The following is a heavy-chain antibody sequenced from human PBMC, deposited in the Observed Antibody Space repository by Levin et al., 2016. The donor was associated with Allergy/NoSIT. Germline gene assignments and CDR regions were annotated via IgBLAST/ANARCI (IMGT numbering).Heavy chain of an antibody. CDR3: ARDAIVVVPAAMTYYYYGMDV. Sequence: WIRQPPGKGLEWVSYISSSSSTIYYADSVKGRFTISRDNAKNSLYLQMNSLRAEDTAVYYCARDAIVVVPAAMTYYYYGMDVWGQGTTVTVSS. CDR2: ISSSSSTI. D-gene: IGHD2-2*01. J-gene: IGHJ6*02. V-gene: IGHV3-48*04.